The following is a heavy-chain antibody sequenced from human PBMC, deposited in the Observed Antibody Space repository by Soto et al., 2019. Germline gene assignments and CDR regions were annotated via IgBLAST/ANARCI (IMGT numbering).Heavy chain of an antibody. CDR2: ISPSASDT. CDR3: AKGGYTFAYE. Sequence: EVQLLESGGDLVQPGGSLRLSCAASGFSFSTSSMAWVRQPPGKGLEWVSAISPSASDTLYADSGKGRFTISRDNSQNTLFLQLPSLRADDTAVYYCAKGGYTFAYEWGQGALVTVFS. CDR1: GFSFSTSS. D-gene: IGHD5-18*01. V-gene: IGHV3-23*01. J-gene: IGHJ4*02.